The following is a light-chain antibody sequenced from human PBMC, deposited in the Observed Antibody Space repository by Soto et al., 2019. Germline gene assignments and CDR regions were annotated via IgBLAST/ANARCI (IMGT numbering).Light chain of an antibody. CDR2: EVS. Sequence: QSALTQPASVSGSLGQSISISCTGTSSDIGSYNLVSWYQQYPGKAPKLIILEVSERPSGVSNRFSGSKSGDTASLTISGLQAEDEADYYCCSYAGSGKVVFGGGTKLTVL. J-gene: IGLJ3*02. CDR1: SSDIGSYNL. V-gene: IGLV2-23*02. CDR3: CSYAGSGKVV.